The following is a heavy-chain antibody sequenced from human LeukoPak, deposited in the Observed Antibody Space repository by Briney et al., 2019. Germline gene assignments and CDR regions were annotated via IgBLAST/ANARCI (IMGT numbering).Heavy chain of an antibody. J-gene: IGHJ4*02. D-gene: IGHD3-3*01. CDR2: ISSSSSYI. CDR1: GFTVSSYS. Sequence: GGSLRLSCAASGFTVSSYSMNWVRQAPGKGLEWVSSISSSSSYIYYADSVKGRFTISRDNAKNSLYLQMNSLRAEDTAVYYCAREPDDFWSGYQLYYFDYWGQGTLVTVSS. CDR3: AREPDDFWSGYQLYYFDY. V-gene: IGHV3-21*01.